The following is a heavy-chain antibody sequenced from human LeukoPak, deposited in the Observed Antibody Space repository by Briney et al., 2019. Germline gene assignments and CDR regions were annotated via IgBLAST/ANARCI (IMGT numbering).Heavy chain of an antibody. CDR3: ARGKVYYYDSSAYYEGDAFDI. CDR2: ISAYNGNT. CDR1: GYTFTSYG. J-gene: IGHJ3*02. V-gene: IGHV1-18*01. Sequence: ASVKVSCKASGYTFTSYGISWVRQAPGQGPEWMGWISAYNGNTNYAQKLQGRVTMTRDMSTSTVYMELSSLRSEDTAVYYCARGKVYYYDSSAYYEGDAFDIWGQGTMVTVSS. D-gene: IGHD3-22*01.